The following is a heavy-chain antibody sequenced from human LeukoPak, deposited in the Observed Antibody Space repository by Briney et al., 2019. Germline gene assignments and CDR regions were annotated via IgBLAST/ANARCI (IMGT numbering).Heavy chain of an antibody. J-gene: IGHJ6*03. CDR3: ARGRSRYCSSTSCYTEDYYYYYMDV. Sequence: SETLSLTCAVHGGSFSGYYWSWIRQPPGKGLEWIGEINHSGSTNYNPSLKSRVTISVDTSKNQFSLKLSSVTAADTAVYYCARGRSRYCSSTSCYTEDYYYYYMDVWGKGTTVTVSS. CDR2: INHSGST. CDR1: GGSFSGYY. D-gene: IGHD2-2*02. V-gene: IGHV4-34*01.